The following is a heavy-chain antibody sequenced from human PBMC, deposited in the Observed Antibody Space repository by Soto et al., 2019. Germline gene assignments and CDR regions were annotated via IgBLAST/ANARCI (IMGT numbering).Heavy chain of an antibody. Sequence: QVQLQEAGPGLVKPSQHLSLTCTFSGGYISSGGYYWSWIRQHPGKGLEWIGYIYYSGSTYYNPSLKSRVTMSVDTAKNQFALKLSSVTAADTAVYYCERVTVDYGENSSGWYFDHWGRGTLVTVSS. J-gene: IGHJ2*01. V-gene: IGHV4-31*03. D-gene: IGHD4-17*01. CDR2: IYYSGST. CDR3: ERVTVDYGENSSGWYFDH. CDR1: GGYISSGGYY.